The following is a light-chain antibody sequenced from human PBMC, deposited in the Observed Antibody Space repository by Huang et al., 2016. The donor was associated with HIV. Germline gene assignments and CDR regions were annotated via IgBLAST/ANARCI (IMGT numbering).Light chain of an antibody. CDR1: PGISSY. V-gene: IGKV1-9*01. J-gene: IGKJ5*01. Sequence: IQLTPSPSPLSASVGDRVTITCRASPGISSYLAWYQQQPGKAPKLLIYAASTLQSGVPARFSGSGAGRDLTHTISSLQPEDVANYCCQQLNTGLTFGQGTRLEIK. CDR2: AAS. CDR3: QQLNTGLT.